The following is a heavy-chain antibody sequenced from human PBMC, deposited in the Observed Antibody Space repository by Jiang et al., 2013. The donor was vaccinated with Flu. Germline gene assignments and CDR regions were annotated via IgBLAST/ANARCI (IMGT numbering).Heavy chain of an antibody. J-gene: IGHJ5*02. D-gene: IGHD3-10*01. CDR1: GGSFSGYY. CDR3: ARDGPTYYYGSGSYYNDLGNWFDP. Sequence: LLKPSETLSLTCAVYGGSFSGYYWSWIRQPPGKGLEWIGEINHSGSTNYNPSLKSRVTISVDTSKNQFSLKLSSVTAADTAVYYCARDGPTYYYGSGSYYNDLGNWFDPVGPGNPGHRLL. CDR2: INHSGST. V-gene: IGHV4-34*01.